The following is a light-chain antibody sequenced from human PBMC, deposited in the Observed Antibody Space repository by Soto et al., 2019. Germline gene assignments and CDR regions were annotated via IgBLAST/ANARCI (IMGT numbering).Light chain of an antibody. CDR1: QTISSW. V-gene: IGKV1-5*03. CDR3: QHHNSYSEA. J-gene: IGKJ1*01. Sequence: DIQMTQSPSTLSGAVGDRVTITCRASQTISSWLARYQQKPGKAPKLLIYKASTLKSGVPSRFSGSGSGTEFTLTISSLQPDDFATYYCQHHNSYSEAFGHGTKVDIK. CDR2: KAS.